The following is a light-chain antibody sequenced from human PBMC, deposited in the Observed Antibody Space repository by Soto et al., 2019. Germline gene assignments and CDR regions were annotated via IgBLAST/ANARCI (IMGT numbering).Light chain of an antibody. CDR3: KQSYSTPIT. J-gene: IGKJ5*01. V-gene: IGKV1-39*01. Sequence: DIQMTQSPSTLSASVGDTVTITCRASQSISSYLNWYQQKPGKAPKLLIYAASSLQSGVPSRFSGSGSGTDFTLTISSLQPEDFATYYCKQSYSTPITFGQGTRLEIK. CDR1: QSISSY. CDR2: AAS.